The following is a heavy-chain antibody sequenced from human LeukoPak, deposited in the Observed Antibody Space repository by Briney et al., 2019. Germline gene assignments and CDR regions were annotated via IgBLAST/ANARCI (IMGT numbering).Heavy chain of an antibody. CDR1: GFTFDDYA. V-gene: IGHV3-9*01. CDR2: ISWNSDSI. CDR3: ARRSGYYWDAFDI. D-gene: IGHD3-22*01. Sequence: GGSLRLSCAASGFTFDDYAMHWVRQAPGKGLEWVSGISWNSDSIGYVDSVKGRFTISRDNAKNLLYLQMNNLRAEDTAVYYCARRSGYYWDAFDIWGQGTMVTVSS. J-gene: IGHJ3*02.